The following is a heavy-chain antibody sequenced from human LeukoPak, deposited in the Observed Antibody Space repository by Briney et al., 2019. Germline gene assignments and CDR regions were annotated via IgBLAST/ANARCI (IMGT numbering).Heavy chain of an antibody. J-gene: IGHJ6*03. CDR1: GFTLSSYS. D-gene: IGHD3-3*01. CDR3: ARDAPIFGVVIYYYYMDV. V-gene: IGHV3-21*01. CDR2: ISSSSSYI. Sequence: GGSLRLSCAASGFTLSSYSMNWVRQAPGKGLEWVSSISSSSSYIYYADSVKGRFTISRDNAKNSLYLQMNSLRAEDTAVYYCARDAPIFGVVIYYYYMDVWGKGTTVTVSS.